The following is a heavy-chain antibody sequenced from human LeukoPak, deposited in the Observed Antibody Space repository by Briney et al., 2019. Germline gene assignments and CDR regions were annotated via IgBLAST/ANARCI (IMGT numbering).Heavy chain of an antibody. V-gene: IGHV3-53*04. D-gene: IGHD2-21*02. CDR2: IYSGGST. Sequence: GGSLRLSCAASGFTVSSNYMSWVRQAPGKGLEWVSLIYSGGSTYYADSVKGRFTISRHNSKNTLYLQMNSLRAEDTDVYYCARAGSVVTEDYYYYGMDVWGQGPRVTV. CDR1: GFTVSSNY. J-gene: IGHJ6*02. CDR3: ARAGSVVTEDYYYYGMDV.